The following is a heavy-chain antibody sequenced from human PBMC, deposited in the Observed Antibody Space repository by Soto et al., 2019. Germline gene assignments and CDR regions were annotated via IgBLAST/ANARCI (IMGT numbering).Heavy chain of an antibody. CDR2: INAGNGNT. D-gene: IGHD3-22*01. CDR1: GYTFTSYA. Sequence: QVQLVQSGAEVKKPGASVKVSCKASGYTFTSYAMHWVRQAPGQRLEWMGWINAGNGNTKYSQKFQGRVTITRDTSASTAYMELSSLRSEDTAVYYCARRHYDSSGYRYYFDYWGQGTLVTVSS. CDR3: ARRHYDSSGYRYYFDY. V-gene: IGHV1-3*01. J-gene: IGHJ4*02.